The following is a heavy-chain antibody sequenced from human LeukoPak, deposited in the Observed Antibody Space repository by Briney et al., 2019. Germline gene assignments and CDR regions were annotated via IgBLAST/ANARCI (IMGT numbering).Heavy chain of an antibody. CDR2: IYASGST. Sequence: SETLSLTCTVSGGSINNYYWSWIRQPAGKGLEWIGRIYASGSTSYNPSLKSRVTMSVDMSKNQFSLKLTSVTAADTAVYYCARENSGDYVGNWSWGKGPLVPVSS. J-gene: IGHJ5*02. D-gene: IGHD4-17*01. V-gene: IGHV4-4*07. CDR1: GGSINNYY. CDR3: ARENSGDYVGNWS.